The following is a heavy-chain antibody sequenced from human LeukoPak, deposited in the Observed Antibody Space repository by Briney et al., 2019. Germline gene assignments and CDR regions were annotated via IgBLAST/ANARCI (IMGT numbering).Heavy chain of an antibody. V-gene: IGHV1-69*02. D-gene: IGHD2-2*03. CDR3: ATPGYCSSTSRSHAFDI. J-gene: IGHJ3*02. CDR2: IIPILGIA. CDR1: GGTFISYT. Sequence: SVKVSCKASGGTFISYTISWVRQAPGQELEGMGRIIPILGIANYAQKFQGRVTITADKSTSTAYMELSSLRSEDTAVYYCATPGYCSSTSRSHAFDIWGQGTMVTVSS.